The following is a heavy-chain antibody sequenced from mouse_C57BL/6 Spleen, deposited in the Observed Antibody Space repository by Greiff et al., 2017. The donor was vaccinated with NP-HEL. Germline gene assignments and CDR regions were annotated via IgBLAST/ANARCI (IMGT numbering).Heavy chain of an antibody. CDR1: GFTFSDAW. CDR2: IRNKANNHAT. V-gene: IGHV6-6*01. J-gene: IGHJ4*01. D-gene: IGHD1-1*01. Sequence: EVKVEESGGGLVQPGGSMKLSCAASGFTFSDAWMDWVRQSPEKGLEWVAEIRNKANNHATYYAESVKGRFTISRDDSKSSVYLQMNSLRAEDTGIYYCTRRSPYYGSSFYYAMDYWGQGTSVTVSS. CDR3: TRRSPYYGSSFYYAMDY.